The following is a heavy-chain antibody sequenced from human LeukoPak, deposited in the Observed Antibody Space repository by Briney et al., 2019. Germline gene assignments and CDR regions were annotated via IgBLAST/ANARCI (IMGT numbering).Heavy chain of an antibody. Sequence: SQTLSLTCAISGDSVSSNSAAWNWIRQSPSRGLRWLGRTYYRSKWYNDYAVSVKSRITINPDTSKNQFSLQLNSVTPEDTAVYYCARDGKIGARGGYYFDYWGQGTLVTVSS. J-gene: IGHJ4*02. CDR3: ARDGKIGARGGYYFDY. D-gene: IGHD3-16*01. CDR2: TYYRSKWYN. CDR1: GDSVSSNSAA. V-gene: IGHV6-1*01.